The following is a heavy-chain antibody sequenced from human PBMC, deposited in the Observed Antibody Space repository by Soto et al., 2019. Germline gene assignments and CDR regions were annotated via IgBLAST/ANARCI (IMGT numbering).Heavy chain of an antibody. CDR2: IWYDGSNK. V-gene: IGHV3-33*01. D-gene: IGHD2-21*02. CDR1: GFTFSSYG. CDR3: ARDSGKTVVTPLDY. J-gene: IGHJ4*02. Sequence: VQLVESGGGVVQPGRSLRLSCAASGFTFSSYGMHWVRQAPGKGLEWVAVIWYDGSNKYYADSVKGRFTISRDNSKNTLYLQMNSLRAEDTAVYYCARDSGKTVVTPLDYWGQGTLVTVSS.